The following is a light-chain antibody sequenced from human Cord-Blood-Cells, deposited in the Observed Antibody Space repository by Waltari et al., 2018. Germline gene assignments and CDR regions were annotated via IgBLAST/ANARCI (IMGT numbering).Light chain of an antibody. Sequence: EIVLTQSPGTLSLSPGERATLSCRASQSASSNYLTWYQQKPGQAPRLLIYGASSSATGIPDRFSGSWSGTDFTLTISRLEPEDFAVYYCQQYGSSPYTFGQGTKLEIK. J-gene: IGKJ2*01. CDR3: QQYGSSPYT. CDR2: GAS. V-gene: IGKV3-20*01. CDR1: QSASSNY.